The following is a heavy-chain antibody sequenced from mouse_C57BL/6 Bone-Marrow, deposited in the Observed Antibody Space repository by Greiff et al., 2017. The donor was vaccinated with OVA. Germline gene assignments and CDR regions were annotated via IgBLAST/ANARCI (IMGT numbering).Heavy chain of an antibody. CDR3: ARYNYGREKDAMDY. CDR2: INPSSGYT. Sequence: VQLQQSGAELARPGASVKMSCKASGYTFTSYTMHWVKQRPGQGLEWIGYINPSSGYTKYNQKFKDKATLTADKSSSTAYMQLSSLTSEDSAVYYCARYNYGREKDAMDYWGQGTSVTVSS. V-gene: IGHV1-4*01. CDR1: GYTFTSYT. J-gene: IGHJ4*01. D-gene: IGHD1-1*01.